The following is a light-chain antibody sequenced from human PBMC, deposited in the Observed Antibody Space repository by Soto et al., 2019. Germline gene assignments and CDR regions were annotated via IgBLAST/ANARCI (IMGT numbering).Light chain of an antibody. V-gene: IGKV1-5*01. CDR2: DAS. CDR3: QQYTSWT. J-gene: IGKJ1*01. CDR1: QSISSW. Sequence: DIQMTQSPSTLSASVGDRVTITCRASQSISSWLAWYQQKPGKAPKLLIYDASSLESGVPSRFSGSGSGTEFTLTLSSLQPDDFATYYCQQYTSWTFGQGTKVEIK.